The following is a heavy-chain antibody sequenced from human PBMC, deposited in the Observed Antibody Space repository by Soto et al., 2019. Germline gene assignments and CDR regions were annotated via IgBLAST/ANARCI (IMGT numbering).Heavy chain of an antibody. CDR2: ISSSSSYI. D-gene: IGHD5-12*01. Sequence: EVQLVESGGGLVKPGGSLSLSCAASGFTFSRYSMNWVRQAPGKGLEWVSAISSSSSYIYYADSVKGRFTISRDNAKNSLYLQMNSLRAEDTAVYYCARDDSGYDRFDYWGQGTLVTVSS. J-gene: IGHJ4*02. V-gene: IGHV3-21*01. CDR1: GFTFSRYS. CDR3: ARDDSGYDRFDY.